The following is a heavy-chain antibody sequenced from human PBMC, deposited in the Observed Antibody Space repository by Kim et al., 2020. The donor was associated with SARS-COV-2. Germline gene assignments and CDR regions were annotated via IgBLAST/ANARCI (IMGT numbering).Heavy chain of an antibody. Sequence: GGSLRLSCAASGFTFSSYSMNWVRQAPGKGLEWVSSISSSSSYIYYADSVKGRFTISRDNAKNSLYLQMNSLRAEDTAVYYCARDTGATSVDTANDAFDIWGQGTMVTVSS. D-gene: IGHD5-18*01. V-gene: IGHV3-21*01. CDR2: ISSSSSYI. J-gene: IGHJ3*02. CDR1: GFTFSSYS. CDR3: ARDTGATSVDTANDAFDI.